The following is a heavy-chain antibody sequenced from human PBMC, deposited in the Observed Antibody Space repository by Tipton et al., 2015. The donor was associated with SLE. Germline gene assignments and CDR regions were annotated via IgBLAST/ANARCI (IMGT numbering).Heavy chain of an antibody. J-gene: IGHJ4*02. CDR3: AGGTYYDYIWGSYGGFDY. CDR2: IYHSGST. CDR1: GGSISSGSYY. D-gene: IGHD3-16*01. Sequence: TLSLTCTVSGGSISSGSYYWSWIRQPPGKGLEWIGSIYHSGSTYYNPSLKSRVTISVDTSKNQFSLKLSSVTAADTAVYYCAGGTYYDYIWGSYGGFDYWGQGTLVTVSS. V-gene: IGHV4-39*07.